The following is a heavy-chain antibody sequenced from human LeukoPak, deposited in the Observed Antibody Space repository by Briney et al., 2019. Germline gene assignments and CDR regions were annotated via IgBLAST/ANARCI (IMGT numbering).Heavy chain of an antibody. Sequence: SETLSLTCAVYGGSFSGYYWSWIRQPPGKGLEWIGGINHSGSTNYNPSLKSRVTISVDTSKNQFSLKLSSVTAADTAVYYCASTSPNFGGPCYFDYWGQGTLVTVSS. D-gene: IGHD3-16*01. CDR3: ASTSPNFGGPCYFDY. V-gene: IGHV4-34*01. CDR1: GGSFSGYY. CDR2: INHSGST. J-gene: IGHJ4*02.